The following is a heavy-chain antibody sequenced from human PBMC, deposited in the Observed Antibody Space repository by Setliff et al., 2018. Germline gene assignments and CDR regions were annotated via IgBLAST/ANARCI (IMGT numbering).Heavy chain of an antibody. J-gene: IGHJ4*02. CDR1: GGSISGASIRSYY. CDR3: ARGGTYRYFDY. Sequence: PSETLSLTCTVSGGSISGASIRSYYWSWIRQPPGKGLEFIGYVYYSGSTNYDPSLKSRVTIPVDTSKNQSSLKLSSVTAADTAIYYCARGGTYRYFDYWGQGTLVTVSS. V-gene: IGHV4-61*01. CDR2: VYYSGST.